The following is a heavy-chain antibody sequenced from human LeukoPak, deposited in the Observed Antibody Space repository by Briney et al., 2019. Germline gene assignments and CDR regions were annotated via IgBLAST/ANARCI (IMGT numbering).Heavy chain of an antibody. D-gene: IGHD3-22*01. Sequence: PSETLSLTCTVSGDSMSNYYWSWIRQPPGKGLEWIGNIYYSGSTNYNPSLKSRVTMSVDTSKNQFSLNLNSVTAADTAVYYCARAGTPITMIVVESNWFDPWGQGTLVTVSS. J-gene: IGHJ5*02. CDR1: GDSMSNYY. CDR3: ARAGTPITMIVVESNWFDP. V-gene: IGHV4-59*01. CDR2: IYYSGST.